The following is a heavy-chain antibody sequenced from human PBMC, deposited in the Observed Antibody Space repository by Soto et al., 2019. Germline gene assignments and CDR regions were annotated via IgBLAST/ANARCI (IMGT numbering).Heavy chain of an antibody. Sequence: SETLSLTCTVSGGSISDDTYYWGWIRQPPGKGLEWIGSIYYSGTSSYNPSLESRVTMSVDTSKKQLSLRLRSVTATDTAVYYCVIFHFTSPGCIPLDFWGTGTLVTVFS. D-gene: IGHD2-2*01. CDR2: IYYSGTS. CDR3: VIFHFTSPGCIPLDF. V-gene: IGHV4-39*01. J-gene: IGHJ5*01. CDR1: GGSISDDTYY.